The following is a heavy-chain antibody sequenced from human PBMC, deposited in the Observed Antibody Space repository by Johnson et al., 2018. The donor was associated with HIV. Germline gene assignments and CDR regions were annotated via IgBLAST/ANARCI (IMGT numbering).Heavy chain of an antibody. CDR1: GFTFSTYA. Sequence: QVQLVESGGGVVQPGRSLRLSCAASGFTFSTYAMNWVRQPPGRGLEWVAVISYDGSNQNYAESVKGRFTISRDNSKNTLYLQMNSLRAEDTAVYYCAKSGLFVLVVYAPDAFDIWGQGTMVTVSS. CDR2: ISYDGSNQ. V-gene: IGHV3-30-3*02. J-gene: IGHJ3*02. CDR3: AKSGLFVLVVYAPDAFDI. D-gene: IGHD2-8*02.